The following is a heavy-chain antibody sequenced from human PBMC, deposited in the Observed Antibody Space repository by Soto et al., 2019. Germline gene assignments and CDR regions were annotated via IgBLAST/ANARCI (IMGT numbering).Heavy chain of an antibody. D-gene: IGHD6-6*01. CDR1: GDSVSSNSAA. V-gene: IGHV6-1*01. CDR3: AGDNGIAARRPGNWFDP. CDR2: TYYRSKWYN. J-gene: IGHJ5*02. Sequence: PSQTLSLTCAISGDSVSSNSAAWNWIRQSPSRGLEWLGRTYYRSKWYNDYAVSVKSRITINPDTSKNQFSLQLNSVTPEDTAVYYCAGDNGIAARRPGNWFDPWGQGTLVTVSS.